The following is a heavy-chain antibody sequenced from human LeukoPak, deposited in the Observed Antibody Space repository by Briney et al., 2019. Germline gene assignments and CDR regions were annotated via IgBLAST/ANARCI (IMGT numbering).Heavy chain of an antibody. CDR2: ISYDGSNK. Sequence: QTGGSLRLSCAASGFTFSSYGMHWVRQAPGKGLEWVAVISYDGSNKYYADSVKGRFTISRDNSKNTLYLQMNSLRAGDTAVYYCAKNGYSSGWYDWFDPWGQGTLVTVSS. V-gene: IGHV3-30*18. CDR3: AKNGYSSGWYDWFDP. CDR1: GFTFSSYG. D-gene: IGHD6-19*01. J-gene: IGHJ5*02.